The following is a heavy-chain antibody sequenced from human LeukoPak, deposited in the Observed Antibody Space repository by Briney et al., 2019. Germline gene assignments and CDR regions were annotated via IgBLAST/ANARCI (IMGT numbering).Heavy chain of an antibody. CDR1: GGTFSSYA. Sequence: SVKVSCKASGGTFSSYAISWVRQAPGQGLEWMGRIIPIFGTANYAQKFQGRVTITTDESTSTAYMELCSLRSEDTAVYYCAREMEENHYYYMDVWGKGTTVTVSS. V-gene: IGHV1-69*05. J-gene: IGHJ6*03. CDR2: IIPIFGTA. D-gene: IGHD1-1*01. CDR3: AREMEENHYYYMDV.